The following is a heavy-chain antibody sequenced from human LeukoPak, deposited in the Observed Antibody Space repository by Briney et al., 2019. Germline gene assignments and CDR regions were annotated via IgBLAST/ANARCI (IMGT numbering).Heavy chain of an antibody. CDR3: ARHIGTTSSGYYHV. CDR2: IYYSGST. D-gene: IGHD3-22*01. J-gene: IGHJ4*02. V-gene: IGHV4-59*08. Sequence: PSETPCDPCSVSGDSVSSYYWSWIRQPPGKGLEWIGYIYYSGSTNYNPSLKSRVTISVDTSKNQFSLILSSVTAADTAVYYCARHIGTTSSGYYHVWGQGTLVTVSS. CDR1: GDSVSSYY.